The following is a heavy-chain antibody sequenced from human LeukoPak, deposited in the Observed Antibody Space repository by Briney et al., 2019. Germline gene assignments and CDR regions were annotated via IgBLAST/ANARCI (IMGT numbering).Heavy chain of an antibody. J-gene: IGHJ6*03. CDR3: ARHGEIAAAGYYYYYTDV. CDR2: MNPNSGNT. V-gene: IGHV1-8*01. D-gene: IGHD6-13*01. Sequence: ASVKVSCKASGYTFTSYDINWVRQATGQGLEWMGWMNPNSGNTAYAQKFQGRVTMTRNTSISTAYMELSSLRSEDTAVYYCARHGEIAAAGYYYYYTDVWGKGTTVTVSS. CDR1: GYTFTSYD.